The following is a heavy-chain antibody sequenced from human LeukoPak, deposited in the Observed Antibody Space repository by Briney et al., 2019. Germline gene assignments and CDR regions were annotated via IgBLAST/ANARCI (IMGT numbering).Heavy chain of an antibody. CDR3: ARVSAGVIGVKDVFDI. CDR1: GFTFSIYG. J-gene: IGHJ3*02. V-gene: IGHV3-21*01. Sequence: GGSLRLSCAASGFTFSIYGMNWVRQAPGKGLEWVSSISGSSSYIYYADSVKGRFTISRHNAKNSLYLQMNSLRAEDTAVYYCARVSAGVIGVKDVFDIWGQGTMVTVSS. CDR2: ISGSSSYI. D-gene: IGHD3-16*02.